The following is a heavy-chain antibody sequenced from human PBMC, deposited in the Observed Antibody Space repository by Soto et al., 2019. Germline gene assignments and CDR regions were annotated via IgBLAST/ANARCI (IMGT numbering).Heavy chain of an antibody. CDR1: GFTFSSYW. CDR3: ARVIYYGDYAFDI. Sequence: GESLKISCAASGFTFSSYWMHWVRQAPGKGLVWVSRINSDGSSTSYADSVKGRFTISRDNAKNTLYLQMNSLRAEDTAVYYCARVIYYGDYAFDIWGQGTMVTVSS. J-gene: IGHJ3*02. D-gene: IGHD4-17*01. CDR2: INSDGSST. V-gene: IGHV3-74*01.